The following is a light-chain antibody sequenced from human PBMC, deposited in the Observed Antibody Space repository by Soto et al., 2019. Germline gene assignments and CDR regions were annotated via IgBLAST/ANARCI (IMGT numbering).Light chain of an antibody. V-gene: IGKV1-33*01. CDR2: DGS. Sequence: DIQMTQSPSSLSASVGDRVTITCQASQDITNYLNWYQQKPGKAPRLLVNDGSNLDTGVPSRFSGSGSGTHFSFTISSLHPEDIATYYCQQFDSLPITFGQGTRLEI. J-gene: IGKJ5*01. CDR1: QDITNY. CDR3: QQFDSLPIT.